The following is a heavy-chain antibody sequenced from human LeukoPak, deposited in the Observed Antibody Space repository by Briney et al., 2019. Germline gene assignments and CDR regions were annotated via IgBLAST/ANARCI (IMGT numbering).Heavy chain of an antibody. D-gene: IGHD6-13*01. CDR3: ATGQQLTLDY. J-gene: IGHJ4*02. CDR2: FDPEDSET. Sequence: ASVRVSCKVSGYTLTELSMHPVRQAPGKEREWMGGFDPEDSETIYAQTFQGRVTIPEHTYTDTAYMELSSLRSEDTAVYYCATGQQLTLDYWGQGTLVTVSS. V-gene: IGHV1-24*01. CDR1: GYTLTELS.